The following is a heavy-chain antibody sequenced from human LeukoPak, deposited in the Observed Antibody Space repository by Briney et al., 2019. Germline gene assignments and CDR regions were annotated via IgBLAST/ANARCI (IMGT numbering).Heavy chain of an antibody. V-gene: IGHV1-69*13. Sequence: SVKVSCKASGGTFSSYAISWVRQAPGQGLEWMGGIIPIFGTANYAQKFQGRVTITADGSTSTAYMELSSLRSEDTAVYYCASSPVIAVAFDYWGQGTLVTVSS. D-gene: IGHD6-19*01. CDR3: ASSPVIAVAFDY. J-gene: IGHJ4*02. CDR2: IIPIFGTA. CDR1: GGTFSSYA.